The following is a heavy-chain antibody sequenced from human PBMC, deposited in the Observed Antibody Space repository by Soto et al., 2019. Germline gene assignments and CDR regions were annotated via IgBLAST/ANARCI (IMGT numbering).Heavy chain of an antibody. Sequence: QVQLVESGGGLVKTRGSLGLSCVASGFSFSDYYMSWVRQAPGKGLEWISYISGSSSNIYYADSVKGRFTISRDNAENSVFLQMNNLRAEDTARYYCAKMTSSGWYDPVFHWGQGTLVTVSS. CDR3: AKMTSSGWYDPVFH. V-gene: IGHV3-11*01. J-gene: IGHJ4*02. CDR2: ISGSSSNI. D-gene: IGHD6-19*01. CDR1: GFSFSDYY.